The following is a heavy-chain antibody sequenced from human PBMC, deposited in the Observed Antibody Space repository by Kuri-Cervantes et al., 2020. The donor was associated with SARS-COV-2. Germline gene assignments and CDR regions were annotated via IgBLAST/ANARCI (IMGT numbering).Heavy chain of an antibody. D-gene: IGHD3-3*01. Sequence: SETLSLTCAVSGYSISSGYYWGWIRQPSGKGLEWIGSIYHSGSTYYNPSLKSRVTISVDTSKNQFSLKLSSVTAADTAVYYCARAEGAMLPGSLRFLEWLDPYYFDYWGQGTLVTVSS. V-gene: IGHV4-38-2*01. CDR1: GYSISSGYY. CDR3: ARAEGAMLPGSLRFLEWLDPYYFDY. J-gene: IGHJ4*02. CDR2: IYHSGST.